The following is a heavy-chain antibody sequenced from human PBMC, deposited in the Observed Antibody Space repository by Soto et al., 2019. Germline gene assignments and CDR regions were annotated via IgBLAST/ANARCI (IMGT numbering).Heavy chain of an antibody. CDR2: ISGTGLTT. Sequence: GGSLRLSCAASGFTFSNYAMSWVRQAPGEGLEWVSAISGTGLTTLYADFVKGRFTSSRDNSKSTVYMQVNSLRAEGTAVYYFAKMTLGLPSYYYSIDFWAQETTFTISS. CDR1: GFTFSNYA. D-gene: IGHD3-16*01. J-gene: IGHJ6*02. CDR3: AKMTLGLPSYYYSIDF. V-gene: IGHV3-23*01.